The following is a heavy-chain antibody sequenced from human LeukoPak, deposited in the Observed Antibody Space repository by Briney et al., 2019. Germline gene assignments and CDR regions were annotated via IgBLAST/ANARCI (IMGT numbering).Heavy chain of an antibody. V-gene: IGHV3-23*01. CDR3: AKDLGGITMVRGGDAFDI. J-gene: IGHJ3*02. Sequence: GGSLRLSCAASGFTFSSDGMSWVRQAPGKGLEWVSSISASGGGTVYADSVKGRVTISRDNSKNTLYLQMNSLRAEDTAVYYCAKDLGGITMVRGGDAFDIWGQGTMVTVSS. D-gene: IGHD3-10*01. CDR1: GFTFSSDG. CDR2: ISASGGGT.